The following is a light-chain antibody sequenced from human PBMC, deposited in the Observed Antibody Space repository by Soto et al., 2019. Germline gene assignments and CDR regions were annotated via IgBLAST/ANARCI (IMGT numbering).Light chain of an antibody. CDR3: QQSYSAPRT. J-gene: IGKJ2*01. V-gene: IGKV3-15*01. CDR2: RAS. Sequence: EIVMTQSPATLSLSPGERATLSCRASQSINSNLAWYQQKPGQVPRLIIFRASSRATGLPARFSASGSGTDFNLTISSLQSEDFAVYYCQQSYSAPRTFGQGTRLEIK. CDR1: QSINSN.